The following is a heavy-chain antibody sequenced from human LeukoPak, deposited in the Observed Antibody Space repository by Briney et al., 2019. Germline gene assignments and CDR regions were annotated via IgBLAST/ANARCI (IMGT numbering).Heavy chain of an antibody. CDR1: GFTFSSYG. D-gene: IGHD5-18*01. J-gene: IGHJ4*02. Sequence: PGGSLRLSCAASGFTFSSYGMHWVRQAPGKGLEWVAVIWYDGSNKYYADSVKGRFTISRDNSKNTLYLQMNSLRAEDTAVYYCARGGRQLWLTGDYWGQGTLVTVSS. CDR2: IWYDGSNK. CDR3: ARGGRQLWLTGDY. V-gene: IGHV3-33*01.